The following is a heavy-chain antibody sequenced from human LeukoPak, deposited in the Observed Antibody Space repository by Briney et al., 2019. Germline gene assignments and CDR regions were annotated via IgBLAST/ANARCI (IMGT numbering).Heavy chain of an antibody. CDR1: GFTFSSYS. CDR2: ISSNSIYV. CDR3: ARDQVDRIWYFDY. J-gene: IGHJ4*02. V-gene: IGHV3-21*01. D-gene: IGHD1-14*01. Sequence: GGSLRLSCAASGFTFSSYSMDWVRQAPGKGLEWVSSISSNSIYVFYADSMKGRFTISRDNAKNSLSLQMNSLRAEDTAVYYCARDQVDRIWYFDYWGQGTLVTVSS.